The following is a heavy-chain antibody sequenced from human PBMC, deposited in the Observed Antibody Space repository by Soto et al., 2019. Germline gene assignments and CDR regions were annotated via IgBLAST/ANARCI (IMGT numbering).Heavy chain of an antibody. Sequence: EVQLLESGGGLVQPGGSLRLSCAASGFTFSSYAMSWVRQAPGKGLEWVSAISGSGGSTYYADSVKGRFTISRDNSXNXXDLQMNSLRAEDTAVYYCAKDREGERGYCYGCHDYWGQGTLVTVSS. CDR2: ISGSGGST. CDR1: GFTFSSYA. D-gene: IGHD5-18*01. CDR3: AKDREGERGYCYGCHDY. V-gene: IGHV3-23*01. J-gene: IGHJ4*02.